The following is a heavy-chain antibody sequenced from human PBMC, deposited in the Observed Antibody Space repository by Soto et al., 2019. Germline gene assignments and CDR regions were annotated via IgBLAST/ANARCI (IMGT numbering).Heavy chain of an antibody. CDR1: GDSISSSNYF. J-gene: IGHJ4*02. V-gene: IGHV4-30-4*08. Sequence: SETLSLTCTVSGDSISSSNYFWGWIRQPPGKGLEWIGYIYYSGSTYYNPSLKSRVTILVDTSRNQFSLKLSSVTAADTAVYYCARASYPADFDYWGQGTRVTVSS. CDR2: IYYSGST. CDR3: ARASYPADFDY.